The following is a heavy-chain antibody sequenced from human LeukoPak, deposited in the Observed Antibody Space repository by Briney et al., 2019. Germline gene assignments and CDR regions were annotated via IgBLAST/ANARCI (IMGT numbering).Heavy chain of an antibody. D-gene: IGHD3-16*01. V-gene: IGHV3-66*02. CDR1: GFTVSSDY. CDR3: AREGGGYFDY. CDR2: IYSGGDA. Sequence: GGSLRLSCAASGFTVSSDYMTWVRQAPGKGLEWVSIIYSGGDAYYADSVKGRFTISRDNSKNTLYLQMNSLRAEDTAVYYCAREGGGYFDYWGQGTLVTVSS. J-gene: IGHJ4*02.